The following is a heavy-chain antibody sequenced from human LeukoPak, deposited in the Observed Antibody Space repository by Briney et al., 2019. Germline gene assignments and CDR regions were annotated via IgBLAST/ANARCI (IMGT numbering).Heavy chain of an antibody. D-gene: IGHD6-19*01. V-gene: IGHV3-30*18. CDR2: ISYDGSNK. CDR3: AKGPYSSGFSYFQH. CDR1: GSTFISYL. Sequence: GTSLRLSCEASGSTFISYLIHWVRQAPGKGLEWVAVISYDGSNKYYADSVKGRFTISRDNSKNTLYLQMNSLRAEDTAVYYCAKGPYSSGFSYFQHWGQGTLVTVSS. J-gene: IGHJ1*01.